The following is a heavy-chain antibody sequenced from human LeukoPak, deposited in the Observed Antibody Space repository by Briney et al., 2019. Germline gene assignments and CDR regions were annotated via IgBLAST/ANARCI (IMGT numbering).Heavy chain of an antibody. J-gene: IGHJ3*02. V-gene: IGHV4-59*08. Sequence: SETLSLTCTVSGGSINFYYWSWIRQPPGKGLEWIGCIYYSGSTNYNPSLKSRVTISVDTSKNQFSLKLISVTAADTAVYYCARHGRANGLDIWGQGTIVTVSS. CDR1: GGSINFYY. CDR2: IYYSGST. CDR3: ARHGRANGLDI. D-gene: IGHD2-8*01.